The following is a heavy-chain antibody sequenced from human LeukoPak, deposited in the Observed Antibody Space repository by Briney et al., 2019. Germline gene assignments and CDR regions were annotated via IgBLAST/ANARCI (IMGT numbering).Heavy chain of an antibody. D-gene: IGHD6-13*01. J-gene: IGHJ4*02. CDR3: AGGKEASSWYYFDY. Sequence: GASVKVSCKASGGSFSGYLVNWVRQAPGQGPEWMGGLMPFFGPANYAQKFQGRVSFTADEPTNTAYMELGSLRSEDTAVYYCAGGKEASSWYYFDYWGQGTLVTVSS. V-gene: IGHV1-69*13. CDR2: LMPFFGPA. CDR1: GGSFSGYL.